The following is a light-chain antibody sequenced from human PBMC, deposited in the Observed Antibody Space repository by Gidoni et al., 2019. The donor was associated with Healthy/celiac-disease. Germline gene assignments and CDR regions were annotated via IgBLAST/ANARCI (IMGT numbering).Light chain of an antibody. CDR1: QSVSSN. CDR2: GAS. CDR3: QQYNNWPWT. J-gene: IGKJ1*01. V-gene: IGKV3-15*01. Sequence: EIVMTQSPATLSVSPGERATLSCRASQSVSSNLAWYQQKPGQAPRLLIYGASTRATGISARFSGSGSGTEFTLTISSLQSEDFAVYYCQQYNNWPWTFGQXTKVEIK.